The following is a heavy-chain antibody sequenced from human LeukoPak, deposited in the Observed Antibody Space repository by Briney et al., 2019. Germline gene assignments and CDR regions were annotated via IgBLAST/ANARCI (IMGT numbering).Heavy chain of an antibody. J-gene: IGHJ4*02. CDR2: ISSSGRTI. Sequence: GGSLRLSCAASGFTFSNYSMNWVRQAPGKGLEWVSYISSSGRTIYHADSVKGRFTISRDNAKNSLYLQMNSLRAEDTAVYYCTTAGAYWGQGTLVTVSS. V-gene: IGHV3-48*04. D-gene: IGHD3-10*01. CDR3: TTAGAY. CDR1: GFTFSNYS.